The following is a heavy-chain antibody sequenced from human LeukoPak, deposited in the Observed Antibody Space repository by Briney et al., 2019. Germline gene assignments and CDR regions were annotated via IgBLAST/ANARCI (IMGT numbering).Heavy chain of an antibody. CDR2: RYPGDSDT. CDR1: GYIFTNYW. V-gene: IGHV5-51*01. CDR3: AASTYGSGSYVGFDS. D-gene: IGHD3-10*01. Sequence: GESLKISCKCSGYIFTNYWIGWVRQMPGKGLECMGIRYPGDSDTRYSPSFQGQITISADKSISTTYLQWSSLTVSDTAMYYCAASTYGSGSYVGFDSWGQGTLVSVSS. J-gene: IGHJ4*02.